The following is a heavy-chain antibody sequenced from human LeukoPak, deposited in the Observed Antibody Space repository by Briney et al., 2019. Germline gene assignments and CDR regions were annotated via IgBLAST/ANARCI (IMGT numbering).Heavy chain of an antibody. CDR3: ARGQVLYYYDSSGYQPQDY. CDR2: MNPNSGNT. V-gene: IGHV1-8*01. D-gene: IGHD3-22*01. CDR1: GYTFTSYD. Sequence: GASVKVSCKASGYTFTSYDINWVRQATGQGLEWMGWMNPNSGNTGYAQKFQGRVTMTRNTSISTAYMELSSLRSEDTAVYYCARGQVLYYYDSSGYQPQDYWGQGTLVTVSS. J-gene: IGHJ4*02.